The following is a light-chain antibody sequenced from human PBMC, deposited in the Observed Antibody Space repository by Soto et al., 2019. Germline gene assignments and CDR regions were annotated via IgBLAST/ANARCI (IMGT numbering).Light chain of an antibody. CDR3: QQYDNLPLT. J-gene: IGKJ3*01. Sequence: DIQMTQSPSSLSASVGDSVTITCQASQDISNYLNWYQRKPGKAPKLLIYDASNLETGVPSRFSGSGSGTDFTFTISSLQPEDIATYYCQQYDNLPLTFGPGTKVDIK. CDR1: QDISNY. CDR2: DAS. V-gene: IGKV1-33*01.